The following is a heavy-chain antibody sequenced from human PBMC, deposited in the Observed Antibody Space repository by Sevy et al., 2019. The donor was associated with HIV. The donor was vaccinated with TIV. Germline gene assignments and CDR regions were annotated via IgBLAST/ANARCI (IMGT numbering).Heavy chain of an antibody. J-gene: IGHJ4*02. D-gene: IGHD5-18*01. Sequence: GGSLRLSCAASGFTFSSYAMHWVRQAPGKGLECVAVISYDGSNKYYADSVKGRFTISRDNSKNTLYLQMNSLRAEDTAVYYCARDREDTEYYFDYWGQGTLVTVSS. CDR2: ISYDGSNK. V-gene: IGHV3-30-3*01. CDR1: GFTFSSYA. CDR3: ARDREDTEYYFDY.